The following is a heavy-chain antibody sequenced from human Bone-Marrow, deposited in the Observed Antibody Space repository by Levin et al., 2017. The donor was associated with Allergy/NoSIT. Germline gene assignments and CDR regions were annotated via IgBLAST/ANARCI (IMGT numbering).Heavy chain of an antibody. CDR3: ARDRAASAVAGPYYFDD. CDR1: GFTFSSNS. CDR2: ISSRSNYI. V-gene: IGHV3-21*01. Sequence: GESLKISCAASGFTFSSNSMNWVRQAPGKWLEWVSSISSRSNYIYYADSVKGRFTISRDNAKHSLYLQMNSLRVDDTAVYYCARDRAASAVAGPYYFDDWGQGTLVTVSS. J-gene: IGHJ4*02. D-gene: IGHD6-19*01.